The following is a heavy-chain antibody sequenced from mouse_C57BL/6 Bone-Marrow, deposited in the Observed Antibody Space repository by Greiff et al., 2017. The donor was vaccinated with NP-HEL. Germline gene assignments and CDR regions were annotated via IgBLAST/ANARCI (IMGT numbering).Heavy chain of an antibody. V-gene: IGHV3-6*01. Sequence: ESGPGLVKPSQSLSLTCSVTGYSITSGYYWNWIRQFPGNKLEWMGYISYDGSNNYNPSLKNRISITRDTSKNQFFLKLNSVTTEDTATYYCARGTTVPYFDYWGQGTTLTVSS. CDR3: ARGTTVPYFDY. CDR2: ISYDGSN. D-gene: IGHD1-1*01. J-gene: IGHJ2*01. CDR1: GYSITSGYY.